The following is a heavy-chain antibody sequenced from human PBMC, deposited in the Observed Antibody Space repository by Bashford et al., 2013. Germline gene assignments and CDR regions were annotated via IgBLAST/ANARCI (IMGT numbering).Heavy chain of an antibody. J-gene: IGHJ6*03. Sequence: WVRQAPGKGLEWMGGFDPEDGETIYAQKFQGRVTMTEDTSTDTAYMELSSLRSEDTAVYYCATSPYCSGGSCYSQLGYYYMDVWGKGTTVTVSS. V-gene: IGHV1-24*01. CDR3: ATSPYCSGGSCYSQLGYYYMDV. D-gene: IGHD2-15*01. CDR2: FDPEDGET.